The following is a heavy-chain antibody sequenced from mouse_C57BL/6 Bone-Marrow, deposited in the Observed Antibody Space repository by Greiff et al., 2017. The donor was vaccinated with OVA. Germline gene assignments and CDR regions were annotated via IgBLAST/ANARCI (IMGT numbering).Heavy chain of an antibody. J-gene: IGHJ1*03. V-gene: IGHV1-76*01. Sequence: QVQLQQSGAELVRPGASVKLSCKASGYTFTDYYINWVKQRPGQGLEWIASIYPGSGNTYYNEKFKGKATLTAEKSSSTAYMQLSSLTSEDSAVYFCARSGDDGYFFWYFDVWGTGTTVTVSS. CDR2: IYPGSGNT. CDR3: ARSGDDGYFFWYFDV. CDR1: GYTFTDYY. D-gene: IGHD2-3*01.